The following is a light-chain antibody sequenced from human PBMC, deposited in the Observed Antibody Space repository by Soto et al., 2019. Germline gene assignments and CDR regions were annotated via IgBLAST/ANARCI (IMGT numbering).Light chain of an antibody. CDR2: NVS. CDR1: SSDVGGHNY. Sequence: QSVLTQPASVSGSPGQSITISCTGTSSDVGGHNYVSWYQQHPGKPPKLLINNVSHRPSGVSDRFSGSKSGNTASLTISGLQAEDEADYDCSSYTVVVARDGRVFGGGTKLTVL. J-gene: IGLJ3*02. V-gene: IGLV2-14*03. CDR3: SSYTVVVARDGRV.